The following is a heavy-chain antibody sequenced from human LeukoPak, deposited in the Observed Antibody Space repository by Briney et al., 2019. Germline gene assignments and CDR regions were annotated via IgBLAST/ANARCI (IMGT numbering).Heavy chain of an antibody. D-gene: IGHD2-15*01. J-gene: IGHJ6*02. CDR2: INLSGST. Sequence: PSESLSLTCAVYGGSFSSYYWTWIRQPPGKRLEWIWEINLSGSTNYNPSLKSRVTISLATSKNQFSLKLNSVTAADTAVYYCARDRVVDGTFYKYDAMDDWGQGTTVTVSS. V-gene: IGHV4-34*01. CDR1: GGSFSSYY. CDR3: ARDRVVDGTFYKYDAMDD.